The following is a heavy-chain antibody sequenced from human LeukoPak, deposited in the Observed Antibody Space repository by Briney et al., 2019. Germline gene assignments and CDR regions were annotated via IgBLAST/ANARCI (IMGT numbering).Heavy chain of an antibody. CDR2: ISWNSGSI. CDR1: GFTFDDYA. J-gene: IGHJ4*02. V-gene: IGHV3-9*01. Sequence: GGSLRLSCAASGFTFDDYAMHWVRQAPGKGLEWVSGISWNSGSIGYVDSVKGRFTISRDNAKNSLYLQMNSLRAEDTALYYCAKAGAYYYDSSGYSEDYFDYWGQGTLVTVSS. D-gene: IGHD3-22*01. CDR3: AKAGAYYYDSSGYSEDYFDY.